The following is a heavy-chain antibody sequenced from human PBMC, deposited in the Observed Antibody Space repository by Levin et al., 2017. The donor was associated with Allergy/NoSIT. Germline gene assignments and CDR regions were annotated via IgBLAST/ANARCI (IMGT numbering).Heavy chain of an antibody. CDR3: AKDRAPGITMVRGVTHDAFDI. CDR2: ISYDGSNK. CDR1: GFTFSSYG. V-gene: IGHV3-30*18. J-gene: IGHJ3*02. D-gene: IGHD3-10*01. Sequence: GGSLRLSCAASGFTFSSYGMHWVRQAPGKGLEWVAVISYDGSNKYYADSVKGRFTISRDNSKNTLYLQMNSLRAEDTAVYYCAKDRAPGITMVRGVTHDAFDIWGQGTMVTVSS.